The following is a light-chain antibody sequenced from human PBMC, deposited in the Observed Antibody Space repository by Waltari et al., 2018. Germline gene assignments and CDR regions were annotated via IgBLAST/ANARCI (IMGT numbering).Light chain of an antibody. CDR1: QTIGTS. CDR2: RAS. Sequence: TVMTQSPATLSVSPGERATLSCTTSQTIGTSLAWYQQKPGQAPRLLIYRASKRATGIPARFSGSGSETEFALTISSLQSEDSAIYYCQQYNNWPPGTFGQGTKVEI. CDR3: QQYNNWPPGT. V-gene: IGKV3-15*01. J-gene: IGKJ1*01.